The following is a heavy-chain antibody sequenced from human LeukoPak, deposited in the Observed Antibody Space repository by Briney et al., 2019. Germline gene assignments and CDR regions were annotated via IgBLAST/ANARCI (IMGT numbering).Heavy chain of an antibody. CDR2: IYYSGST. CDR1: GGSISSSSYY. Sequence: SETLSLTCSVSGGSISSSSYYWGWIRQPPGKGLEWIGSIYYSGSTYYNPSLKSRVTISVDTSKNQFSLKLSSVTAADTAVYYCARRVMRGWYPVVDYWGQGTLVTVSS. CDR3: ARRVMRGWYPVVDY. D-gene: IGHD6-19*01. J-gene: IGHJ4*02. V-gene: IGHV4-39*07.